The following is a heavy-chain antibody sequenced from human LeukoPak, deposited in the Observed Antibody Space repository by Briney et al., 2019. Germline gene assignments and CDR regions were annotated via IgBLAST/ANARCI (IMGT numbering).Heavy chain of an antibody. CDR2: IIPIFGTA. J-gene: IGHJ4*02. V-gene: IGHV1-69*13. D-gene: IGHD3-22*01. CDR3: ARTNLASSGYYY. Sequence: SVKVSCKASGGTFSSYAISWVRQAPGQGLGWMGGIIPIFGTANYAQKFQGRVTITADESTSTAYMELRSLRSDDTAVYYCARTNLASSGYYYWGQGTLVTVSS. CDR1: GGTFSSYA.